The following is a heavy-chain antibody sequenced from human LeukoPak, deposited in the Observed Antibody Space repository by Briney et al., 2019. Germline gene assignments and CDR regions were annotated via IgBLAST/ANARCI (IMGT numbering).Heavy chain of an antibody. D-gene: IGHD6-13*01. V-gene: IGHV4-31*03. J-gene: IGHJ4*02. Sequence: SQTLSLTCTVSGGSIRSGRYYWSWIRQHPGKGLEWIGYIYYSGGTYYNPSLKSRVTISVDTSKNQFSLELSSVTAADTAVYYCARGVYIAAAQYAYWGQGTLVTVSS. CDR1: GGSIRSGRYY. CDR3: ARGVYIAAAQYAY. CDR2: IYYSGGT.